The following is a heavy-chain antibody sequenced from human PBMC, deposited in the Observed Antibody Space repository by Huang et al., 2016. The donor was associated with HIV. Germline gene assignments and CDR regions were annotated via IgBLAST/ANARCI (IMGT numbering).Heavy chain of an antibody. CDR1: GFTFSSYW. D-gene: IGHD3-22*01. Sequence: EVQLVESGGGLVQPGGSLRLSCAASGFTFSSYWMHWVGQAPGKGMFWGPRINSDGGSSGYADSVKGRFTISRDNAKNTLYLQMNSLRAEDTAVYYCVRDPRIQSWLNYFDYWGQGTLVSVSS. CDR3: VRDPRIQSWLNYFDY. CDR2: INSDGGSS. J-gene: IGHJ4*02. V-gene: IGHV3-74*01.